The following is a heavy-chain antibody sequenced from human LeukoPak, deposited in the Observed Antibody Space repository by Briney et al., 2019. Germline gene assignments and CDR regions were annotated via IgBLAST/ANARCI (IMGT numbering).Heavy chain of an antibody. CDR1: GFVFNTYG. Sequence: GGSLRLSCAPSGFVFNTYGMSGVRQAPGKGLEWVSAISGSGGNTYYAYSVKDRFTNSRDNSKNTLYLQMNSLRAEDTALYYCAKDRTWGLDYWGQGTLVTVSS. CDR3: AKDRTWGLDY. CDR2: ISGSGGNT. D-gene: IGHD7-27*01. J-gene: IGHJ4*02. V-gene: IGHV3-23*01.